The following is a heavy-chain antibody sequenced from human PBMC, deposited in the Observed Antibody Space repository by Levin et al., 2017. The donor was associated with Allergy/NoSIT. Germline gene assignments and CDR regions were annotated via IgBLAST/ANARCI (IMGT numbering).Heavy chain of an antibody. J-gene: IGHJ4*02. Sequence: SVKVSCKASGFTFTNSAVQWVRQARGQRLEWIGWIVVGSGATNKAQKFQERVTITRDMSTTTAYMELSDLRSEDTAVYYCVAAPRYDFSSYYPYYFDYWGQGTLVTVSS. D-gene: IGHD3-22*01. CDR3: VAAPRYDFSSYYPYYFDY. CDR2: IVVGSGAT. CDR1: GFTFTNSA. V-gene: IGHV1-58*01.